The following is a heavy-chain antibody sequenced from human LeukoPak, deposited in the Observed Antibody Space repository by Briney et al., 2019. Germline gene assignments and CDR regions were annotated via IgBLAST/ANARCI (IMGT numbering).Heavy chain of an antibody. CDR3: ARRSDSSQKTMVRREYGMDV. Sequence: GASVKVSCKASGYTFTSYYMHWVRQAPGQGLEWMGIINPSGGSTSYAQKFQGRVTMTRDTSTSTVYMELSSLRSEDTAVYYCARRSDSSQKTMVRREYGMDVWGQGTTVTVSS. J-gene: IGHJ6*02. V-gene: IGHV1-46*01. CDR2: INPSGGST. D-gene: IGHD3-10*01. CDR1: GYTFTSYY.